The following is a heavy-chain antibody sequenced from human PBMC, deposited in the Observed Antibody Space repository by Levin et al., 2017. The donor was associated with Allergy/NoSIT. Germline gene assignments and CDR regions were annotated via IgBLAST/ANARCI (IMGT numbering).Heavy chain of an antibody. D-gene: IGHD3-10*01. V-gene: IGHV3-33*01. CDR1: GFTFSRYA. CDR3: ARTHYYGSGTYYDIGY. CDR2: IWYDGTNK. J-gene: IGHJ4*02. Sequence: LSLTCAASGFTFSRYAIHWVRPAPGRGLEWVAVIWYDGTNKYYADSVKGRFTISRDNSKSTVYLQMNSLRAEDTAVYYCARTHYYGSGTYYDIGYWGQGTLVTVSS.